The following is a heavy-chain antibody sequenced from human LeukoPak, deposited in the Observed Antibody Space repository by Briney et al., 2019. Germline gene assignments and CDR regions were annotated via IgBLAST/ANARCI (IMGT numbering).Heavy chain of an antibody. J-gene: IGHJ4*02. CDR1: GGTFSSYA. Sequence: SVKVSCKASGGTFSSYAISWVRQAPGQGLEWMGGIIPIFGTANYAQKFQGRVTITADESTSTAYMELSSLRSEDTAVYYCARAYYDYVWGSYRPIDYWGQGTLVTVSS. CDR2: IIPIFGTA. CDR3: ARAYYDYVWGSYRPIDY. V-gene: IGHV1-69*01. D-gene: IGHD3-16*02.